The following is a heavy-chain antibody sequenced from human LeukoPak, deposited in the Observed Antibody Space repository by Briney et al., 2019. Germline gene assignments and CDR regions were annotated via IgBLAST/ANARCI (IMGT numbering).Heavy chain of an antibody. CDR1: GGTFSSYA. V-gene: IGHV1-69*04. Sequence: GSSVKVSCKASGGTFSSYAISWVRQAPGQGLEWMGRIIPILGIANYAQKFQGRVTITADKSTSTAYMELSSLRSEDTAVYYCARTPETTVGAFDIWGQGTMVTVSS. J-gene: IGHJ3*02. D-gene: IGHD4-17*01. CDR3: ARTPETTVGAFDI. CDR2: IIPILGIA.